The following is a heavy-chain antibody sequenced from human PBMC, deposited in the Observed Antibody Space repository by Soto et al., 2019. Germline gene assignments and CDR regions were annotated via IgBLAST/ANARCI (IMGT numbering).Heavy chain of an antibody. CDR1: GFTFSSYG. CDR3: ATMLDSIGYLPLNLDY. J-gene: IGHJ4*02. CDR2: ISYDGSNK. Sequence: GGSLRLSCAASGFTFSSYGMHWVRQAPGKGLEWVAVISYDGSNKYYADSVKGRFTISRDNSKNTLYLQMNSLRAEDTAVYYCATMLDSIGYLPLNLDYWGQGT. V-gene: IGHV3-30*03. D-gene: IGHD3-22*01.